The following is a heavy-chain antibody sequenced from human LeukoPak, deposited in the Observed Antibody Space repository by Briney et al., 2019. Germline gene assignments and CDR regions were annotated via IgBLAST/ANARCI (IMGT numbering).Heavy chain of an antibody. D-gene: IGHD3-22*01. J-gene: IGHJ4*02. CDR1: GVSITSYS. CDR3: ARHKKWLQYTPFTHLDS. CDR2: GYINGGA. Sequence: SETLSLTCTVSGVSITSYSWSWIRQPPGKGLEWVGSGYINGGANYNPSLTSRVTLSMDTSRNRFSLRLSSVTAADTAVYYCARHKKWLQYTPFTHLDSWGLGTLVLVSS. V-gene: IGHV4-4*09.